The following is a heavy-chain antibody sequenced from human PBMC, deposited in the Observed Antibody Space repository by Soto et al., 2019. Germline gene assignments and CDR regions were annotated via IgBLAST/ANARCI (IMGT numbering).Heavy chain of an antibody. CDR3: ARDLVVVAADNYYYYMDV. Sequence: PGGSLRLSCAASGFTFSSYSMHWVRQAPGKGLEWVAVIWYDGSNKYYADSVKGRFTISRDNSKNTLYLQMNSLRAEDTAVYYCARDLVVVAADNYYYYMDVWGKGTTVTVSS. D-gene: IGHD2-15*01. CDR1: GFTFSSYS. J-gene: IGHJ6*03. V-gene: IGHV3-33*01. CDR2: IWYDGSNK.